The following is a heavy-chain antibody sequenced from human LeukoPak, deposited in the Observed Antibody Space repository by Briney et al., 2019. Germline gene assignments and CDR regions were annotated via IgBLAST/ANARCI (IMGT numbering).Heavy chain of an antibody. J-gene: IGHJ5*02. CDR1: GFPFSNHA. CDR3: VREAGYCASVCLKSNWFDP. CDR2: ISNGNT. V-gene: IGHV3-23*01. Sequence: GGSLRLSCAASGFPFSNHAMSWVRQPPGKGLEWVSAISNGNTYYADSVRGRFTISRDDSKNMVYLQMNSLRDEDTALYDYVREAGYCASVCLKSNWFDPWGQGTLVTVSS. D-gene: IGHD2-21*02.